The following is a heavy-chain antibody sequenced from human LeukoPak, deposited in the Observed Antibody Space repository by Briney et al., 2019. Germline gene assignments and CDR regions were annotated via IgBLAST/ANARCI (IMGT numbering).Heavy chain of an antibody. J-gene: IGHJ4*02. V-gene: IGHV3-53*01. D-gene: IGHD3-22*01. CDR1: GFTVSSNY. Sequence: PGGSLRLSCAASGFTVSSNYMSWVRQAPGKGLEWVSVIYSGGSTYYADSVKGRFAISRDNSKNTLYLQMNSLRAEDTAVYYCASNLGIDSSVSYWGQGTLVTVSS. CDR3: ASNLGIDSSVSY. CDR2: IYSGGST.